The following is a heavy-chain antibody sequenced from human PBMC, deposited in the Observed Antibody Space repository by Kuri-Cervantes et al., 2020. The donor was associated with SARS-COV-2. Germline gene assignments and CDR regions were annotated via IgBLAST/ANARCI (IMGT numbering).Heavy chain of an antibody. D-gene: IGHD5-18*01. Sequence: ASVKVSCKASGYTFTGYYMHWVRQAPGQGLEWMGWINPNSGGTNYAQKFQGRVTMTRDTSTSTVYMELSSLRSEDTAVYYCARWSKRGYSYGYDYWGQGTLVNVSS. CDR1: GYTFTGYY. CDR3: ARWSKRGYSYGYDY. V-gene: IGHV1-2*02. J-gene: IGHJ4*02. CDR2: INPNSGGT.